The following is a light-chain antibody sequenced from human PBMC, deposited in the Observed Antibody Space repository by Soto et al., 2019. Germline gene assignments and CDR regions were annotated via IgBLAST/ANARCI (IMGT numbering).Light chain of an antibody. J-gene: IGKJ1*01. CDR3: QQRSNSWT. V-gene: IGKV3-11*01. Sequence: EIVLTQSPATLSLSPGERATLSCRASQSVSSYLAWYQQKPGQAPRLLIYDASNRATGIPARFSGSGSGKDFTLTISSLEPEEFAIYYCQQRSNSWTFGQGTKVEIK. CDR1: QSVSSY. CDR2: DAS.